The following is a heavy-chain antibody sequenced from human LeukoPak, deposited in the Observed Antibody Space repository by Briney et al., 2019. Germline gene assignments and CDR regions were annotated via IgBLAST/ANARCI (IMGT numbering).Heavy chain of an antibody. CDR3: ARRDSSSWTYYYGMDV. CDR2: INHSGST. CDR1: GGSFSGYY. D-gene: IGHD6-13*01. Sequence: SETLSLTCAVYGGSFSGYYWSWIRQPPGKGLELIGEINHSGSTNYNPSLKSRVTISVDTSKNQFSLKLSSVTAADTAVYYCARRDSSSWTYYYGMDVWGQGTTVTVSS. V-gene: IGHV4-34*01. J-gene: IGHJ6*02.